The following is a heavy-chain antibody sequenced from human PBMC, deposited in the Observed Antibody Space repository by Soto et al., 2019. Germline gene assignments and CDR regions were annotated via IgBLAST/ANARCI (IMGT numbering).Heavy chain of an antibody. D-gene: IGHD1-26*01. CDR1: GGSITSSSYY. CDR3: ATQEVGGSYVYTFDP. Sequence: QLHLRESGPGLVKPSETLSLTCTVSGGSITSSSYYWGWIRQPPGKGLEWIGSIYYSGSTYYNPSLKSRVTISVDTSKNQFSLKLRSVTAADTAVYYCATQEVGGSYVYTFDPWAREPWSPSPQ. V-gene: IGHV4-39*01. J-gene: IGHJ5*02. CDR2: IYYSGST.